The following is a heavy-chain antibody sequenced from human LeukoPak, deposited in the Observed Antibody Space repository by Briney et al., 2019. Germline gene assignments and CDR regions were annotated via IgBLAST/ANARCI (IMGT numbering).Heavy chain of an antibody. CDR3: AKDRDSSGWDGLDY. J-gene: IGHJ4*02. CDR1: GFTFSKFA. CDR2: IKQGGSEK. Sequence: PGGSLRLSCAASGFTFSKFAMYWVRQAPGKGLEWVANIKQGGSEKYYVDSVKGRFTISRENAKNSLYLQMNSLRTEDTAFYYCAKDRDSSGWDGLDYWGQGTLVTVSS. D-gene: IGHD6-19*01. V-gene: IGHV3-7*03.